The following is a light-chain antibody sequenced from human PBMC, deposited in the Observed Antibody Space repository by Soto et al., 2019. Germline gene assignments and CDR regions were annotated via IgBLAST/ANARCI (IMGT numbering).Light chain of an antibody. V-gene: IGLV2-8*01. J-gene: IGLJ2*01. Sequence: QSALTQPPSASGSPGQSVTISCTGTSSDVGGYNYVSWYQQHPGKAPKLMIYEVSKRPSGVPDRFSGSKSGNTASLTVSGRQAEDEADYYCSSYAGSAVVFGGGTQLTVL. CDR1: SSDVGGYNY. CDR3: SSYAGSAVV. CDR2: EVS.